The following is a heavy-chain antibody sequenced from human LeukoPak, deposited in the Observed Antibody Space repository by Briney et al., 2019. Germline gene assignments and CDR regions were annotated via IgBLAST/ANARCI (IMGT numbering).Heavy chain of an antibody. CDR2: ISGSGRST. CDR1: GFTFSSYA. J-gene: IGHJ3*02. CDR3: AKEDGTGIVVVPAAPDRAFDI. Sequence: GGSLRLSCAASGFTFSSYAMHWVRQAPGKGLEWVSAISGSGRSTYYAGSVKGRFTISRDNSKNTLYLQMNSLRAEDTAVYYCAKEDGTGIVVVPAAPDRAFDIWGQGTMVTVSS. D-gene: IGHD2-2*01. V-gene: IGHV3-23*01.